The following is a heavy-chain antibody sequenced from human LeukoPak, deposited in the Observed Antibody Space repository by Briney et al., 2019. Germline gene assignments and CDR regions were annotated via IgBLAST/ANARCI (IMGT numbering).Heavy chain of an antibody. CDR1: GYTFTSYG. CDR2: ISAHNGNT. J-gene: IGHJ4*02. V-gene: IGHV1-18*01. CDR3: ARAVVIATVTPDY. Sequence: ASVKVSCKASGYTFTSYGISWVRQAPRQGLEWMGWISAHNGNTNYAQKLQGRVTMTTGTSTSTAYMEMRRLRSDDTAAYYCARAVVIATVTPDYWGQGTLVTVSS. D-gene: IGHD5-18*01.